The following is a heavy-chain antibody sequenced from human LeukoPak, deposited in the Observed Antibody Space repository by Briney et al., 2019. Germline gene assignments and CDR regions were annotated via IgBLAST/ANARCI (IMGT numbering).Heavy chain of an antibody. CDR3: ARHFTTRGNYYDSSRYYYSDY. CDR2: IFPGDSDT. J-gene: IGHJ4*02. V-gene: IGHV5-51*01. D-gene: IGHD3-22*01. CDR1: GYNFTSFW. Sequence: PGESLQISCKCSGYNFTSFWIGWVRQLPGKGVEGMGIIFPGDSDTIYSPSFQGQVTISADKSISTAYLQWSSLKASDTAMYYCARHFTTRGNYYDSSRYYYSDYWGQGTLVTVSS.